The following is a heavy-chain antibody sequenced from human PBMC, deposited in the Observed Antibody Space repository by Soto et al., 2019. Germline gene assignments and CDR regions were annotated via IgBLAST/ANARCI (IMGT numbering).Heavy chain of an antibody. CDR3: ASMGYVYILTGYPTIN. V-gene: IGHV3-30-3*01. J-gene: IGHJ4*02. D-gene: IGHD3-9*01. CDR1: GFTFSSYA. CDR2: ISYDGSNK. Sequence: GGSLRLSWAASGFTFSSYAMHWVRQAPGKGLEWVAVISYDGSNKYYADSVKGRFTISRDNSKNTLYLQMNSLRAEDTAVYYCASMGYVYILTGYPTINWGQGTLVTVSS.